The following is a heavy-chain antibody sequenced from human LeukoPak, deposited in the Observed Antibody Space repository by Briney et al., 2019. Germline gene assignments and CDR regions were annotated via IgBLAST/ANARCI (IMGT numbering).Heavy chain of an antibody. CDR1: GDTLTELS. V-gene: IGHV1-18*01. CDR3: ARGDCHLVTNFDF. Sequence: ASVKSSCKVSGDTLTELSMHCLRHAPAQGLVWMRWISTHNGNTNYTQKLQGRVTMTTDTSKSTAYMKLRSLSSADTAVYYCARGDCHLVTNFDFWGQGTLVTVSS. J-gene: IGHJ4*02. CDR2: ISTHNGNT. D-gene: IGHD1-26*01.